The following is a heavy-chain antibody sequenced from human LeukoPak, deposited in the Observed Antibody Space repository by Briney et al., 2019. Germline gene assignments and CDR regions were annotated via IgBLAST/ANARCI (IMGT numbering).Heavy chain of an antibody. Sequence: VGSPRLSCAGSGFTFSSYAMSWVRQAPGKGLEWVSAISDTGATTYDADSVKGRFTISRDNSRSTLYLQMNSLRAEDTALYYCAKDTSIGRYCTNGVCSPFDYWGQGTLVTVSS. CDR1: GFTFSSYA. CDR2: ISDTGATT. V-gene: IGHV3-23*01. J-gene: IGHJ4*02. CDR3: AKDTSIGRYCTNGVCSPFDY. D-gene: IGHD2-8*01.